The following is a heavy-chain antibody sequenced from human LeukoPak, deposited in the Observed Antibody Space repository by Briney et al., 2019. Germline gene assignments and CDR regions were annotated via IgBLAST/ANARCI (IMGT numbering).Heavy chain of an antibody. D-gene: IGHD2-2*01. CDR2: IYYSGNT. J-gene: IGHJ3*02. V-gene: IGHV4-59*08. CDR1: GGSISPYY. CDR3: ARTGYCSSTSCYPTNAFDI. Sequence: PSETLSLTCTVSGGSISPYYWSWIRQPPGKGLEWLGYIYYSGNTDYNPSLKSRVAISVDTSKNQFSLKLSSVTAADTAVYYCARTGYCSSTSCYPTNAFDIWGQGTMVTVSS.